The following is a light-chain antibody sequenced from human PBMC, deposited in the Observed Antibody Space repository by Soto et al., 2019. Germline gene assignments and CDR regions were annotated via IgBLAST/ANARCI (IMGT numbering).Light chain of an antibody. CDR1: QSVASA. V-gene: IGKV3-15*01. J-gene: IGKJ4*01. CDR3: QQYKNWPPLT. Sequence: EIVMTQSPATLSLSPGETATLSCRASQSVASAVAWYQHKPGQAPRLLIVGASIRATGVPGRFSGGGSGTEFTLTISSLQSEDFAVYYCQQYKNWPPLTFGGGTTVEIK. CDR2: GAS.